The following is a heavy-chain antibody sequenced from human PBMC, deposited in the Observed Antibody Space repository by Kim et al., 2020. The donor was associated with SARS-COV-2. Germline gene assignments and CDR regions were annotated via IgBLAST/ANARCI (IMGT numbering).Heavy chain of an antibody. CDR3: ARGGSYSFEY. D-gene: IGHD6-13*01. V-gene: IGHV3-7*01. J-gene: IGHJ4*02. CDR2: K. Sequence: KHYMESVKGRFTISRDNARNSLFLQMNSRRAEDAALYYCARGGSYSFEYWSQGTLVTVSS.